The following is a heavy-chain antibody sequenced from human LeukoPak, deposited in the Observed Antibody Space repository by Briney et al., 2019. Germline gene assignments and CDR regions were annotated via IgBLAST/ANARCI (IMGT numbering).Heavy chain of an antibody. V-gene: IGHV3-23*01. CDR2: ISGSGGST. CDR1: GFTFSSYA. J-gene: IGHJ4*02. CDR3: ARSSDYYDSSGYFDY. D-gene: IGHD3-22*01. Sequence: GGSLRLSCAASGFTFSSYAVIWVRQAPGKGLEWVSAISGSGGSTYYADSVKGRFTISRDNSKNTLYLQMNSLRAEDTAVYYCARSSDYYDSSGYFDYWGQGTLVTVSS.